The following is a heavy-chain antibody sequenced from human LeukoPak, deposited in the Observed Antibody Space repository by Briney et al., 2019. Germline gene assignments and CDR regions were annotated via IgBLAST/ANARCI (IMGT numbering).Heavy chain of an antibody. CDR2: INPNSGGT. V-gene: IGHV1-2*02. D-gene: IGHD3-3*01. CDR1: GYTFTGYY. CDR3: ARDLIPSGYDFWSGYYTEDAFDI. Sequence: ASVKVSCKASGYTFTGYYMHWVRQAPGQGLEWMGWINPNSGGTNYAQKFQGRVTMTRDTSISTACMELSRLRSDDTAVYYCARDLIPSGYDFWSGYYTEDAFDIWGQGTMVTVSS. J-gene: IGHJ3*02.